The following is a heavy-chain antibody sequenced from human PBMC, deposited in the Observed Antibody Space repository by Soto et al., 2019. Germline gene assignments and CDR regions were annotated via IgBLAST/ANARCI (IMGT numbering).Heavy chain of an antibody. CDR3: ASRRNYDFWSGYAREFDP. CDR2: IYYSGST. V-gene: IGHV4-39*01. CDR1: GGSISSSSYY. Sequence: SETLSLTCTVSGGSISSSSYYWGWIRQPPGKGLEWIGSIYYSGSTYYNPSLKSRVTISVDTSKNQFSLKLSSVTAADTAVYYCASRRNYDFWSGYAREFDPWGQGTLVTVSS. J-gene: IGHJ5*02. D-gene: IGHD3-3*01.